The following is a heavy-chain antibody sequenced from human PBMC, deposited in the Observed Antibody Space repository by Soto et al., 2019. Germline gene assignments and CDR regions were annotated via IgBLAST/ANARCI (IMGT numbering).Heavy chain of an antibody. D-gene: IGHD5-12*01. CDR3: ARDRSAYGYSGYDYPH. V-gene: IGHV3-11*01. J-gene: IGHJ4*02. CDR2: ISSSGSTI. Sequence: GGSLRLSCAASGFTFNDYYMSWIRQAPGKGLEWVSYISSSGSTIYYADSVKGRFTISRDNAKNSLYLQMNSLRAEDTAVYYCARDRSAYGYSGYDYPHWGQGTLVTVSS. CDR1: GFTFNDYY.